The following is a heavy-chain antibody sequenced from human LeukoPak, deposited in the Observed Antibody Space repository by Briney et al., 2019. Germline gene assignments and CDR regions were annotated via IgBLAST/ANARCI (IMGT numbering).Heavy chain of an antibody. V-gene: IGHV1-2*02. Sequence: ASVKVSCKASGYTFTGHYMHWVRQAPGQGLEWMGWINPNGGGTNYAQKFQGGVTMTRDTSISTVYMELSRLRSDDSAVYYCARGDGYSYGWNFDYWGRGTLVTVSS. D-gene: IGHD5-18*01. CDR2: INPNGGGT. CDR3: ARGDGYSYGWNFDY. J-gene: IGHJ4*02. CDR1: GYTFTGHY.